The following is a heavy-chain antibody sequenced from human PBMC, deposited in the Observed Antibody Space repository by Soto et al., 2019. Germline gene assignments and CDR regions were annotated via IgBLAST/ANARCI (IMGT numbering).Heavy chain of an antibody. D-gene: IGHD2-21*02. Sequence: GASVKVSCKASGGTFSSYAISWVRQAPGQGLEWMGGIIPIFGTANYAQKFQGRVTITADESTSTAYLHWSSLKASDTAMYYCARFPREPTAIIYYYGMDVWGQGTTVTVSS. V-gene: IGHV1-69*13. CDR1: GGTFSSYA. CDR3: ARFPREPTAIIYYYGMDV. J-gene: IGHJ6*02. CDR2: IIPIFGTA.